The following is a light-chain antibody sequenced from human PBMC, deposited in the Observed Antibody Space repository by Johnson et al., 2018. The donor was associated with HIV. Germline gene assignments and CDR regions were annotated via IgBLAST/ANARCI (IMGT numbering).Light chain of an antibody. Sequence: QSVLTQPPSVSAAPGQKVTISCSGSSSNIGNNYVSWYQQLPGTAPKLLIYDNNKRPSGIPDRFSGSKSGTSATLGINGLQTGDEADYYCGTWDSSLSGYGFGTGTKVTVL. J-gene: IGLJ1*01. CDR1: SSNIGNNY. V-gene: IGLV1-51*01. CDR2: DNN. CDR3: GTWDSSLSGYG.